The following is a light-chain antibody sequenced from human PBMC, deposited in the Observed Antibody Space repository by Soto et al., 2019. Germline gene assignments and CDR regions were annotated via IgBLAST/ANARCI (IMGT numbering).Light chain of an antibody. Sequence: QSVLTQPASVSGSPGQSITISCTGTSSDIGAYNFVSWYQQHPGKAPKLMIYDVSNRPSGVSNRFPGSKSGDTASLTISGPQAEDEADYYCSSYTISAADVFGTGTKVTVL. CDR2: DVS. J-gene: IGLJ1*01. CDR3: SSYTISAADV. V-gene: IGLV2-14*03. CDR1: SSDIGAYNF.